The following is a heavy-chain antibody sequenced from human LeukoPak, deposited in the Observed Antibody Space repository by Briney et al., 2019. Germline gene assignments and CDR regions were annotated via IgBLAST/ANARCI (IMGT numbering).Heavy chain of an antibody. Sequence: PGGSLRLSCAASGFTFSSYAMSWVRQAPGKGLEWVSAISGSGGSTYYADSVKGRFTISRDNSKNTLYLQMNSLRAEDTAVYYCAKDHNVAVAGYYFDYWGQGTLVTVSS. V-gene: IGHV3-23*01. CDR2: ISGSGGST. CDR1: GFTFSSYA. J-gene: IGHJ4*02. CDR3: AKDHNVAVAGYYFDY. D-gene: IGHD6-19*01.